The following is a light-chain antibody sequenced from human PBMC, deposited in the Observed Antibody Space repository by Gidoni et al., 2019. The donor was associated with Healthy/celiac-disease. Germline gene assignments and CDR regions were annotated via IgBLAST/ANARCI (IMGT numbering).Light chain of an antibody. CDR1: QSISSY. J-gene: IGKJ2*01. V-gene: IGKV1-39*01. Sequence: DIQMTQSPSSLSASVGDRVTITCRASQSISSYLNWYQQKPGKAPKLLIYAASSLQSGVPSRFSGSGSGTDFTLTISSLQPEDFATYYWQQSYSTPLFXXXTKLEIK. CDR2: AAS. CDR3: QQSYSTPL.